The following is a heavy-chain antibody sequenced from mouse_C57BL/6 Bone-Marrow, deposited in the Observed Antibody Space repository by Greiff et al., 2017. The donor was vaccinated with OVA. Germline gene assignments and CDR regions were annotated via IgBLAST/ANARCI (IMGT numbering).Heavy chain of an antibody. CDR2: ICPGSGNT. J-gene: IGHJ2*01. D-gene: IGHD2-3*01. CDR1: GYIFSDHY. CDR3: ARDDGYFFEY. Sequence: QVQLQQSGAEVVRSGASVKLFCKASGYIFSDHYINWVKQRPGQGLEWIARICPGSGNTYYNEKFKGKATLTAEKSSNTAYMQLSSLTSEDSAVYFCARDDGYFFEYWGQGTTLTVSS. V-gene: IGHV1-76*01.